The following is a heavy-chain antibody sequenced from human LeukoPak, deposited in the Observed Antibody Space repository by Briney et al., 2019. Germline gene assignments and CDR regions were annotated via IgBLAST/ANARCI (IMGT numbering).Heavy chain of an antibody. D-gene: IGHD6-13*01. CDR1: GGSFSGYY. CDR3: ARVSYSSSWSERRYYFDY. J-gene: IGHJ4*02. V-gene: IGHV4-34*01. CDR2: INHSGST. Sequence: SETLSLTCAVYGGSFSGYYWSWIRQPPGKGLEWIGEINHSGSTNYNPSLKSRVTISVDTSKNQFSLKLSSVTAADTAVYYCARVSYSSSWSERRYYFDYWGQGTLVTVSS.